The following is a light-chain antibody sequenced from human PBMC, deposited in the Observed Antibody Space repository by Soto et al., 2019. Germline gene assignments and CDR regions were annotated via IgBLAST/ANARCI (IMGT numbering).Light chain of an antibody. CDR3: QQYGSSPPT. Sequence: IVLSQSPGTVSLSPGERTTLSCRASQSISRYLAWYQQKPGQGPRLLIYGASSRATGTPDRFSGSGSGTDFTLTINRLEPEDFALYYCQQYGSSPPTFGQGTKWIS. V-gene: IGKV3-20*01. CDR2: GAS. J-gene: IGKJ1*01. CDR1: QSISRY.